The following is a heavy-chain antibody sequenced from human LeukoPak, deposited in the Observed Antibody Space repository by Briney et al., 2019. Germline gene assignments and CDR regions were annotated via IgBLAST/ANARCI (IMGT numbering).Heavy chain of an antibody. J-gene: IGHJ4*02. D-gene: IGHD1-7*01. CDR2: ISSSGSNI. V-gene: IGHV3-48*03. Sequence: GGSLRLSCAASGFTFSSYEMNWVRQAPGKGLEWVSYISSSGSNIYYADSVKGRFTISRDNAKNSLYLQMNSLRAEDTAVYYCAREVELLVVDYWGQGTLVTVSS. CDR1: GFTFSSYE. CDR3: AREVELLVVDY.